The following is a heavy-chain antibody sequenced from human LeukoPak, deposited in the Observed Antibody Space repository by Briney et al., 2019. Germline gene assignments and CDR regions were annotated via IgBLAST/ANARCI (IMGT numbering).Heavy chain of an antibody. V-gene: IGHV4-39*01. Sequence: SETLSLTCTVSRGSISSSSYYWGWIRQPPGKGLEWIASIYYSGSTYYNPSLKSRVTISVDTSKNQLSLKLSSVTAADAAVYYCARLDRVTIFGVAPDAFDIWGQGTMVTVSS. D-gene: IGHD3-3*01. CDR2: IYYSGST. J-gene: IGHJ3*02. CDR1: RGSISSSSYY. CDR3: ARLDRVTIFGVAPDAFDI.